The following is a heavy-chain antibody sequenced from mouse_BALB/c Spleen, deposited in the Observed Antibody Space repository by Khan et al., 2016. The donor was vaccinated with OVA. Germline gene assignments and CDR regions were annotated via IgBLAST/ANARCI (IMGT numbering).Heavy chain of an antibody. CDR1: GYTFTNYV. CDR2: INPDNDGT. D-gene: IGHD4-1*01. CDR3: AREESNLDFSVAY. J-gene: IGHJ3*01. V-gene: IGHV1S136*01. Sequence: VQLQQPGPELVKPGASVKMSCKASGYTFTNYVIHWVMQKPGQGLEWIGYINPDNDGTRINENLKGKATMTSDKSSSKAYMESRSLTSEDSEVYYCAREESNLDFSVAYWGQVTLVTVSA.